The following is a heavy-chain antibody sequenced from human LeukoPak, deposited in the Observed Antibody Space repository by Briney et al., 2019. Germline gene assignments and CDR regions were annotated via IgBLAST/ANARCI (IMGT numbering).Heavy chain of an antibody. Sequence: SETLSLTCTVSGGSMSDSSTYYWGWVRQPPGKGLEWIGGMFYSGSTHYNPSLKSRVTMSVDTSKNQFSLKLSSVTAADTALYYCARSRGYSYAHDFWGQGTLVTVSS. V-gene: IGHV4-39*01. D-gene: IGHD5-18*01. CDR2: MFYSGST. J-gene: IGHJ4*02. CDR1: GGSMSDSSTYY. CDR3: ARSRGYSYAHDF.